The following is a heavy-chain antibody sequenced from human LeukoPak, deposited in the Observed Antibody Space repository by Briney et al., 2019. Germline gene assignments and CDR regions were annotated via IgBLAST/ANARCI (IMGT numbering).Heavy chain of an antibody. D-gene: IGHD6-19*01. CDR3: ARGDSSGWYEGSDY. J-gene: IGHJ4*02. V-gene: IGHV1-2*06. CDR1: GYTFTGYY. CDR2: LNPNSGGT. Sequence: VASVKVSCKASGYTFTGYYMHWVRQAPGQGLEWMGRLNPNSGGTNYAQKFQGRVTMTRDTSISTAYMELSRLRSDDTAVYYCARGDSSGWYEGSDYWGQGTLVTVSS.